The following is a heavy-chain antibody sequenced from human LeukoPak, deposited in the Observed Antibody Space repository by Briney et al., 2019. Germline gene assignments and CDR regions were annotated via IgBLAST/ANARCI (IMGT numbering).Heavy chain of an antibody. Sequence: SETLSLTCTVSGGSISSYYWSWIRQPAGKGLEWIGRIYTSGSTNYNPSLKSRVTMSVDTSKNQFSLKLSSVTAADTAVYYCARLIPLERQYYYDSSGYFTTRGAWFDPWGQGTLVTVSS. CDR1: GGSISSYY. D-gene: IGHD3-22*01. CDR3: ARLIPLERQYYYDSSGYFTTRGAWFDP. CDR2: IYTSGST. J-gene: IGHJ5*02. V-gene: IGHV4-4*07.